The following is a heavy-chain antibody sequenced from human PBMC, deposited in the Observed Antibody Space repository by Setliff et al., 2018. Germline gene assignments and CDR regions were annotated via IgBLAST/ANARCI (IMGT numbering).Heavy chain of an antibody. Sequence: ASVKVSCKASGYSFSIYSIHWVRQAPGQGLEWMGIINPSGGDTRYGQKFQGRVTMTRDTSTSTVYMELSSLKSEDTAMYYCARGLTYGDYRVYWGQGTLVTVSS. D-gene: IGHD4-17*01. CDR2: INPSGGDT. V-gene: IGHV1-46*01. J-gene: IGHJ4*02. CDR3: ARGLTYGDYRVY. CDR1: GYSFSIYS.